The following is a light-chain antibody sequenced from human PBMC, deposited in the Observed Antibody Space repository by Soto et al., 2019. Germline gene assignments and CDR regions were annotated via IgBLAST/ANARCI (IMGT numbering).Light chain of an antibody. CDR3: QQSCTTWT. CDR2: AAS. J-gene: IGKJ1*01. Sequence: DIQMTQSPSSLSASVGDRVTITCRASQSVGNFLNWYQQKPGRPPKYLIYAASNLQSGVPSRFSGSGSGTDFPLTSSNLQPEYFATYYCQQSCTTWTFGQGTKVEVK. CDR1: QSVGNF. V-gene: IGKV1-39*01.